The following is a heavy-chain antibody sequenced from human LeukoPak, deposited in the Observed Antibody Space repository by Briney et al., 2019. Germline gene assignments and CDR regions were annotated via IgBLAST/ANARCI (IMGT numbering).Heavy chain of an antibody. J-gene: IGHJ4*02. CDR3: ATARPRISGFDY. CDR2: INHSGST. V-gene: IGHV4-34*01. CDR1: GGSFSGYY. Sequence: KTSETLSLTCAVYGGSFSGYYWIWIRQPPGKGLEWIGEINHSGSTNYNPSLKSRVTISVDTSKNQFSLKLSSVTAADTAVYYCATARPRISGFDYWGQGTLVTVSS. D-gene: IGHD3-10*01.